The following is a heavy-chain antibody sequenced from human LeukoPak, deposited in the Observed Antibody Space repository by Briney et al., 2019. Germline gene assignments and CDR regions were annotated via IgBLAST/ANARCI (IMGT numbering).Heavy chain of an antibody. J-gene: IGHJ6*03. CDR3: ARSVEGYCSGDNCYYYYYYMDV. D-gene: IGHD2-15*01. CDR1: GGSISSYF. CDR2: IYYSGRT. Sequence: NASETLSLTCTVSGGSISSYFWTWIRQPPGKGLEWIGYIYYSGRTNYNPSLKSRATISVDTSKNQFSLKLSSVTAADTAVYYCARSVEGYCSGDNCYYYYYYMDVWGKGTTVTVSS. V-gene: IGHV4-59*01.